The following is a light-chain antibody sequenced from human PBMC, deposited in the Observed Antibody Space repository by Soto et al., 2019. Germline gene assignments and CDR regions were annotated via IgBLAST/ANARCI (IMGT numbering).Light chain of an antibody. V-gene: IGKV4-1*01. CDR2: WAS. Sequence: DIVMTQSPDSLAVSLGERATINCKSSQSVLYSSDNKNYLAWYQQKPGQPPKLLIYWASTRESGVPDRFSGSGSGTDFTLTISSLQAEDVAFYYGQQYFSSLWTFGQGTKVEIK. CDR3: QQYFSSLWT. CDR1: QSVLYSSDNKNY. J-gene: IGKJ1*01.